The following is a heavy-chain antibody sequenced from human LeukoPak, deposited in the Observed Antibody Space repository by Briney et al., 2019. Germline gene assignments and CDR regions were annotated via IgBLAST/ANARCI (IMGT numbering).Heavy chain of an antibody. Sequence: SVKVSCKASGGTFSSYAISWVRQAPGQGLEWMGGLIPIFGTANYAQKFQGRVTITADESTSTAYMELSSLRSEDTAVYYCASGYCSSTSCYKGEDAFDIWGQGTMVTVSS. CDR2: LIPIFGTA. D-gene: IGHD2-2*03. J-gene: IGHJ3*02. CDR1: GGTFSSYA. CDR3: ASGYCSSTSCYKGEDAFDI. V-gene: IGHV1-69*13.